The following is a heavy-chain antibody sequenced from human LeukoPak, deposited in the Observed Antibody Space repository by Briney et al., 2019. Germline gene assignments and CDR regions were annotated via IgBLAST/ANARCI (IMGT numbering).Heavy chain of an antibody. CDR2: VSPHNGDT. CDR1: GYTFTSYN. CDR3: VRHYYDYVAFDI. Sequence: GASVKVSCEASGYTFTSYNINWFRQAPGRGFEWLGFVSPHNGDTGYTQNFQGRVTMTRDTSINTAYMELSGLRSEDTAVYYCVRHYYDYVAFDIWGQGTMVIVSS. J-gene: IGHJ3*02. D-gene: IGHD3-22*01. V-gene: IGHV1-8*01.